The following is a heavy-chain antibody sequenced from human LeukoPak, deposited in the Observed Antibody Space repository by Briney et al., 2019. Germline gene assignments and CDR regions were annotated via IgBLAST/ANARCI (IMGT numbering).Heavy chain of an antibody. D-gene: IGHD5-24*01. J-gene: IGHJ4*02. CDR3: ARGDGYNFWDY. Sequence: GGSLRLSCAASGFTFNNNYMSWVRQAPGRGLEWVSVIYRGGSTYYADSVKGRSTISRDNSKNTVYLQKNTLRAEDTAVYYCARGDGYNFWDYWGQGTLVTVSS. CDR2: IYRGGST. V-gene: IGHV3-53*01. CDR1: GFTFNNNY.